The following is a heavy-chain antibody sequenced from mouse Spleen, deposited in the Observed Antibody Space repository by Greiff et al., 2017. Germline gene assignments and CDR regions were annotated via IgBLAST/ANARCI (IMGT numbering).Heavy chain of an antibody. D-gene: IGHD1-1*01. J-gene: IGHJ4*01. V-gene: IGHV3-1*01. CDR2: ISYSGST. CDR1: GYSITSGYD. Sequence: EVQRVESGPGMVKPSQSLSLTCTVTGYSITSGYDWHWIRHFPGNKLEWMGYISYSGSTNYNPSLKSRISITHDTSKNHFFLKLNSVTTEDTATYYCARGLRDAMDYWGQGTSVTVSS. CDR3: ARGLRDAMDY.